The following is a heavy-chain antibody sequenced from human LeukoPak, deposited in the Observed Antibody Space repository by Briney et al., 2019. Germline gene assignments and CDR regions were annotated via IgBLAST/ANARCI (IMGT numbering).Heavy chain of an antibody. CDR2: ISYDGYNK. J-gene: IGHJ5*02. CDR1: GFTFTSYA. V-gene: IGHV3-30-3*01. D-gene: IGHD2-2*01. Sequence: SGGSLRLSCAASGFTFTSYAMHWVRQAPGKGLEWVAVISYDGYNKYYADSVKGRFTISRDNSKNTLYLQMNSLRAEDTAVYYCAKDLSIVVVPAGGFDPWGQGTLVTVSS. CDR3: AKDLSIVVVPAGGFDP.